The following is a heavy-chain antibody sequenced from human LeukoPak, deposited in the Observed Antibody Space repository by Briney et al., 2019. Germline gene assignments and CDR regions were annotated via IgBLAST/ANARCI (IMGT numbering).Heavy chain of an antibody. J-gene: IGHJ5*02. V-gene: IGHV1-2*04. CDR2: INPNSGGT. D-gene: IGHD2-15*01. Sequence: GASVKVPCKASGYTFTGYYMHWVRQAPGQGLEWMGWINPNSGGTNYAQEFQGWVTMTRDTSISTAYMELSRLRSDDTAVYYCARSPYCSGGSCSDWFDPWGQGTLITVSS. CDR1: GYTFTGYY. CDR3: ARSPYCSGGSCSDWFDP.